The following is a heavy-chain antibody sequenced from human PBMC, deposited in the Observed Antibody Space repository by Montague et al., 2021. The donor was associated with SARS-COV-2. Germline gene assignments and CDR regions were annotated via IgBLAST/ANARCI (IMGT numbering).Heavy chain of an antibody. CDR3: AMIGYESVGYYYFYPD. CDR2: ITYSRST. Sequence: SETLSLTCTVSGASVRSGNSYWNWNRQPPGKGLEWKGYITYSRSTNYSPSLKSRVTISVDTSKNQLSLKVISATAADTDVYYCAMIGYESVGYYYFYPDWGQGTLVTVSS. J-gene: IGHJ1*01. D-gene: IGHD3-22*01. V-gene: IGHV4-61*01. CDR1: GASVRSGNSY.